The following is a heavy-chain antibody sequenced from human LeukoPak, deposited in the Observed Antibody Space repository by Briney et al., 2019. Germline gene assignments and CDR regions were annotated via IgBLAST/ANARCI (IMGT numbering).Heavy chain of an antibody. CDR1: GGSISSYY. CDR3: ARDLFGELRF. J-gene: IGHJ4*02. Sequence: SETLSLTCTVSGGSISSYYWSWIRQPPGKGLEWIGYIYYSGSTNYNPSLKSRVTISVDTSKNQFSLKLSSVTAADTAVYYCARDLFGELRFWGQGSLVTVSS. D-gene: IGHD3-10*02. V-gene: IGHV4-59*01. CDR2: IYYSGST.